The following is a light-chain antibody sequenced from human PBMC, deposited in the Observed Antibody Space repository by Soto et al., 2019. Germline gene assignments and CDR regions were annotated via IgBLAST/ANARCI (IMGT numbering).Light chain of an antibody. CDR2: DVT. CDR1: SSDFGRYNP. V-gene: IGLV2-23*02. J-gene: IGLJ3*02. Sequence: QSALTQPRSVSGSPGQSITISCTETSSDFGRYNPVSWYQQNPGKAPKLVIYDVTKRPSGGSHRFSGSQSGNTTSLTISGLLEEDEADDYSCSSLAPTTLVFGGGTKLTVL. CDR3: CSSLAPTTLV.